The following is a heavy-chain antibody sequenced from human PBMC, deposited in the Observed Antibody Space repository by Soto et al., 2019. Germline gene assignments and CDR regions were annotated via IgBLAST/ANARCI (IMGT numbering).Heavy chain of an antibody. CDR3: ARDISSSWLYNWFDP. CDR2: INAGNGNT. Sequence: ASVKVSCKASGYTFTGYYMHWVRQAPGQGLEWMGWINAGNGNTKYSQKFQGRVTITRDTSASTAYMELSSLRSEDTAVYYCARDISSSWLYNWFDPWGQGTLVTVSS. J-gene: IGHJ5*02. D-gene: IGHD6-13*01. CDR1: GYTFTGYY. V-gene: IGHV1-3*01.